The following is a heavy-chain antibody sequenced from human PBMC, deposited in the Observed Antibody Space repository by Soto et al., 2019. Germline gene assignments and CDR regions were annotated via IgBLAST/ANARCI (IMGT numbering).Heavy chain of an antibody. V-gene: IGHV1-69*01. CDR1: GGTFSSYA. Sequence: QVQLVQSGAEVKKPGSSVKVSCKASGGTFSSYAISWVRQAPGQGLEWMGGIIPIFGTANYAQKFQGRVTISADESTSTAYMELSSLRSEDPAVYYFARGVVGATGFDYWGQGTLGTVSS. CDR3: ARGVVGATGFDY. CDR2: IIPIFGTA. D-gene: IGHD1-26*01. J-gene: IGHJ4*02.